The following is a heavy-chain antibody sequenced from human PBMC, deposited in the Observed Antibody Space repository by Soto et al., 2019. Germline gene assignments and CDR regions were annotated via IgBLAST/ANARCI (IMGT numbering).Heavy chain of an antibody. CDR3: ARGVGYCSGGSCYALGSFDY. CDR1: GGSISSYY. D-gene: IGHD2-15*01. Sequence: SETLSLTCTVSGGSISSYYWSWIRQPPGKGLEWIGYIYYSGSTNYNPSLKSRVTISVDTSKNQFSLKLSSVTAADTAVYYCARGVGYCSGGSCYALGSFDYWGQGTLVTVSS. V-gene: IGHV4-59*01. CDR2: IYYSGST. J-gene: IGHJ4*02.